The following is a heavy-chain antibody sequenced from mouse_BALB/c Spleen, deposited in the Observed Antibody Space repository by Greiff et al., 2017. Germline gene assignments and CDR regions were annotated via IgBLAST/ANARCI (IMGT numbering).Heavy chain of an antibody. Sequence: EVQLVESGGGLVKPGGSLKLSCAASGFAFSSYDMSWVRQTPEKRLEWVAYISSGGGSTYYPDTVKGRFTISRDNAKNTLYLQMSSLKSEDTAMYYCARQGGRRSFDYWGQGTTLTVSS. CDR2: ISSGGGST. J-gene: IGHJ2*01. V-gene: IGHV5-12-1*01. CDR3: ARQGGRRSFDY. CDR1: GFAFSSYD.